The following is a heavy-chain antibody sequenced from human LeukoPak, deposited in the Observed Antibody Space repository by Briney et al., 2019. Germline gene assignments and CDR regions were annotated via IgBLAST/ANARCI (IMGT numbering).Heavy chain of an antibody. CDR3: ARRGGSTGCGAFDF. J-gene: IGHJ3*01. CDR1: GFTFGGYT. D-gene: IGHD6-19*01. Sequence: GRSLRLSCAASGFTFGGYTMNWVRQAPDKGLEWVSSIRGSGDNTFYADSVKGRFTISSDNSKNTLYLQMNSLSREDTAIYYCARRGGSTGCGAFDFWGHGTMVTVSS. V-gene: IGHV3-23*01. CDR2: IRGSGDNT.